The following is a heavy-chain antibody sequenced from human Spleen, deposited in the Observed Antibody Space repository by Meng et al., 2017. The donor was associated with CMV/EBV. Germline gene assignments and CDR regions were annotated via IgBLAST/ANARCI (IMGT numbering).Heavy chain of an antibody. V-gene: IGHV2-5*01. CDR1: GFSLTTSGVG. J-gene: IGHJ6*02. CDR3: AHSRTGDSRDYSYYYGMDV. Sequence: SGPTLVKPTQTLTLTCTFSGFSLTTSGVGVDWIRQPPGKALEWLALINWNDDKRYSPSLKSRLTITKDTSKNQVVLTMTNMDPVDTGTYYCAHSRTGDSRDYSYYYGMDVWGQGTTVTVSS. CDR2: INWNDDK. D-gene: IGHD2-21*02.